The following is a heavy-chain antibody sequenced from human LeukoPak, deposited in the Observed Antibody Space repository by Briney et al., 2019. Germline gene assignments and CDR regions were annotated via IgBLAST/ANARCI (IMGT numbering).Heavy chain of an antibody. Sequence: PGGSLRLSCAASGFTFDDYTMHWVRQAPGKGLEWVSLISWDGGSTYYADSVKGRFTISRDNSKNSLYLQMNSLRTEDTALYYCAKDQYYYGSGSYYNYFDYWGQGTLVTVSS. CDR3: AKDQYYYGSGSYYNYFDY. CDR1: GFTFDDYT. J-gene: IGHJ4*02. V-gene: IGHV3-43*01. CDR2: ISWDGGST. D-gene: IGHD3-10*01.